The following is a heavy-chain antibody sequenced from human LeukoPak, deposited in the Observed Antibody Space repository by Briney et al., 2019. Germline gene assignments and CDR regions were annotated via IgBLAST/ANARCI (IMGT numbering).Heavy chain of an antibody. J-gene: IGHJ5*02. CDR1: GGSIISNPYY. CDR3: ARRLLIAAKGFDP. CDR2: IDYRGRT. V-gene: IGHV4-39*01. D-gene: IGHD6-13*01. Sequence: PSETLSLTCTVSGGSIISNPYYWGWICQPPGKGLEWIGNIDYRGRTFYNPSLQSRVTISVDTSKNQFSLKLTSVVAADAAVYYCARRLLIAAKGFDPWGQGTLVTVSS.